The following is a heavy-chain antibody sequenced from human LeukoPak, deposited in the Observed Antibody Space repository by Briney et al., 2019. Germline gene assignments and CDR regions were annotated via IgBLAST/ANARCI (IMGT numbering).Heavy chain of an antibody. J-gene: IGHJ5*02. D-gene: IGHD3-10*01. CDR1: GDSVSSNSAA. Sequence: SQTLSLTCAISGDSVSSNSAAWSWIRQSPSRGLEWLGRTYYRSKWNNDCAVSVKSRISINPDTSKNQFSLQLNSVTPEDTAVYYCARVASGNNGFDPWGQGTLVTVSS. CDR3: ARVASGNNGFDP. CDR2: TYYRSKWNN. V-gene: IGHV6-1*01.